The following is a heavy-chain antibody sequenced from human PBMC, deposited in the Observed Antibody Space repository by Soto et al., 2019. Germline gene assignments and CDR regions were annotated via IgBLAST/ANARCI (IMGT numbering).Heavy chain of an antibody. J-gene: IGHJ4*02. D-gene: IGHD3-9*01. CDR3: ARHRGYYDILTGYYTEINFHY. CDR1: GGSISSSSYY. Sequence: SETLSLTCTVSGGSISSSSYYWGWIRQPPGKGLVWIGSIYYSGTTYYNPSLKSRATISVDTSKNQFSLKLSSVTAADTAVYYCARHRGYYDILTGYYTEINFHYWGQGTLVTASS. CDR2: IYYSGTT. V-gene: IGHV4-39*01.